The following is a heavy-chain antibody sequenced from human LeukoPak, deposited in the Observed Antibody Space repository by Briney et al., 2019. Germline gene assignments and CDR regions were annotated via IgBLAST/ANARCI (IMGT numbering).Heavy chain of an antibody. J-gene: IGHJ4*02. Sequence: GASVKVSCKASGYVFTSHYIHWMRQAPGHGFEWMGMINPSGGSTSYAQKFQGRVTMTRDTSTSTVYLELSSLRSEDTAVYYCARAYSTSSPFDYWGQGTLVTVSS. D-gene: IGHD6-6*01. V-gene: IGHV1-46*01. CDR1: GYVFTSHY. CDR3: ARAYSTSSPFDY. CDR2: INPSGGST.